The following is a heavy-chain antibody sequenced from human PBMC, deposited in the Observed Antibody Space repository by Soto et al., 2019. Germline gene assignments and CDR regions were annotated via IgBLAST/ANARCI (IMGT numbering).Heavy chain of an antibody. J-gene: IGHJ4*02. CDR3: ARDIGFDYVN. Sequence: ETLSLTCSVSGGSIRSYYWMSWVRQAPGKGLEWVASIKEDGSEIYYLQSVRGRFTISRDSAGNALHLAMNYLSAEDTGVYFCARDIGFDYVNWGQGTLVTVSS. CDR1: GGSIRSYYW. CDR2: IKEDGSEI. V-gene: IGHV3-7*01. D-gene: IGHD3-16*01.